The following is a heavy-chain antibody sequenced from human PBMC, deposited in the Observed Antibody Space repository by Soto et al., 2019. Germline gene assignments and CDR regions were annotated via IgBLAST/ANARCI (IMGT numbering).Heavy chain of an antibody. CDR2: IIPLFGTP. V-gene: IGHV1-69*12. Sequence: QVQLVQSGSEVKKPGSSVRISCKASGGNFSTYTITWVRQAPGQGLEWMGGIIPLFGTPNYAQKFRGRVRSIADESTRTAYMELSSLISEDTAVYYCAREMEGHDYDSSGPLDYWGQGTQVTVSS. J-gene: IGHJ4*02. CDR1: GGNFSTYT. D-gene: IGHD3-22*01. CDR3: AREMEGHDYDSSGPLDY.